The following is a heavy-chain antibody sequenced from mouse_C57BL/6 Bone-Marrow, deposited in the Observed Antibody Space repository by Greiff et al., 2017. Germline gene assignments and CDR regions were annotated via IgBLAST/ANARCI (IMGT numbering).Heavy chain of an antibody. Sequence: VQLKQSGGGLVQPGGSLKLSCAASGFTFSDYYMYWVRQTPEKRLEWVAYISNGGGSTYYPDTVKGRFTISRDNAKNTLYLQMSRMKSEDTAMYYCARQYGYGAMDYWGQGTSVTVSS. J-gene: IGHJ4*01. CDR3: ARQYGYGAMDY. V-gene: IGHV5-12*01. D-gene: IGHD2-2*01. CDR2: ISNGGGST. CDR1: GFTFSDYY.